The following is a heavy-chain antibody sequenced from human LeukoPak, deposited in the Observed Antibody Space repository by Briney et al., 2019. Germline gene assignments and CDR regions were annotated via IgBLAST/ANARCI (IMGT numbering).Heavy chain of an antibody. Sequence: SETLSLTCTVSGGSISSGDYYWSWVSQPPGKGLEWVGYIYYSGSTYYNPSLKSRVTISVDTSKNQFSLKLSSVTAADTAVYYCARGYCSSTSCYGGFDYWGQGTLVTVSS. J-gene: IGHJ4*02. CDR2: IYYSGST. V-gene: IGHV4-30-4*08. CDR3: ARGYCSSTSCYGGFDY. D-gene: IGHD2-2*01. CDR1: GGSISSGDYY.